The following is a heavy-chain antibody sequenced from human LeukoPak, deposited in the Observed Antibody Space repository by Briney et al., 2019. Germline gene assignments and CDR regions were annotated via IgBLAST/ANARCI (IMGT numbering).Heavy chain of an antibody. J-gene: IGHJ4*02. CDR2: ISAYNGNT. CDR1: GYTFPSYG. Sequence: ASVKVSCKASGYTFPSYGISWVRQAPGQGLEWMGWISAYNGNTHYAQEVQGRVTMTTDTSTSTAYMDLRSLKSDDTAVYYCARVWSMHYYDSSGYYGFDYWGQGTLVTVPS. CDR3: ARVWSMHYYDSSGYYGFDY. D-gene: IGHD3-22*01. V-gene: IGHV1-18*01.